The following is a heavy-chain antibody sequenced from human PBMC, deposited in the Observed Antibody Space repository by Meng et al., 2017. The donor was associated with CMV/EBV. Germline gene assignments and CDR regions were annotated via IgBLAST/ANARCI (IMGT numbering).Heavy chain of an antibody. Sequence: ASVKVSCKASGYTFTGYYMHWVRQAPGQGLEWMGWINPVSGGTNYAQKFQGRVTMTSDTSISTAYMDLSRLRYDDTAVYYCARIHGKPEYSSPGYWGQGTLVTVSS. CDR3: ARIHGKPEYSSPGY. J-gene: IGHJ4*02. CDR1: GYTFTGYY. CDR2: INPVSGGT. D-gene: IGHD6-6*01. V-gene: IGHV1-2*02.